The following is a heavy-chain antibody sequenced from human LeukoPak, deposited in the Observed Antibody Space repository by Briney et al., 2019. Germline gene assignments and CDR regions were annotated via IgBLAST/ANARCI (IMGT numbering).Heavy chain of an antibody. CDR3: ARSVQGSGRRYWYFDL. CDR2: IYYSGST. D-gene: IGHD3-10*01. V-gene: IGHV4-39*07. CDR1: GGSISSSSYY. Sequence: SETLSLTCTVSGGSISSSSYYWGWIRQPPGKGLEWIGSIYYSGSTNYNPSLKSRVTISVDTSKNQFSLKLSSVTAADTAVYYCARSVQGSGRRYWYFDLRGRGTLVTVSS. J-gene: IGHJ2*01.